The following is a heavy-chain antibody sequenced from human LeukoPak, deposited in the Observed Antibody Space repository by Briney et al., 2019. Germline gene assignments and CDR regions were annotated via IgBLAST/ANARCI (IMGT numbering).Heavy chain of an antibody. D-gene: IGHD3-10*02. CDR1: GYTFTGYY. Sequence: ASVKVSCKASGYTFTGYYMHWVRQAPGQGLEWMGWINPNSGGTNYAQKFQGRVTMTRDTSISTAYMELSRLRSDDTAVYYCARVFGVRTSHGLVDPWGQGTLVTVSS. J-gene: IGHJ5*02. CDR3: ARVFGVRTSHGLVDP. V-gene: IGHV1-2*02. CDR2: INPNSGGT.